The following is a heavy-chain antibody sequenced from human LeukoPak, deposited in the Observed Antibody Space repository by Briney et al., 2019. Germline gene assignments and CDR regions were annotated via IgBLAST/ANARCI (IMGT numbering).Heavy chain of an antibody. CDR3: AKDVYGSGSNGLDY. Sequence: PGRSLRLSCAASGFTFDDYAMHWVRQAPGKGLEWVSGISWNSGSIGYADSAKGRFTISRDNAKNSLYLQMNSLRAEDTALYYCAKDVYGSGSNGLDYWGQGTLVTVSS. CDR1: GFTFDDYA. D-gene: IGHD3-10*01. J-gene: IGHJ4*02. CDR2: ISWNSGSI. V-gene: IGHV3-9*01.